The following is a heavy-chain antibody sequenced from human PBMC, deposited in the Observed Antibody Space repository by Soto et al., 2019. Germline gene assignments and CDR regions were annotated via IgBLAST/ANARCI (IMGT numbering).Heavy chain of an antibody. CDR2: MEPSTGRT. D-gene: IGHD6-13*01. Sequence: ASVKVSCKASGYSFTSLDINWERQTAGQGLEWMGWMEPSTGRTGYAQKFQGRVTMTRDTSINTAYMELTTLTSDDTAFYYCATGGGAAPGTWGQGTLVTVSS. CDR3: ATGGGAAPGT. V-gene: IGHV1-8*01. CDR1: GYSFTSLD. J-gene: IGHJ4*02.